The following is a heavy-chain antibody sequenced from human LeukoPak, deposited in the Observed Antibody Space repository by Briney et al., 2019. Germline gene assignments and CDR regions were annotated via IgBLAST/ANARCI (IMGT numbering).Heavy chain of an antibody. J-gene: IGHJ4*02. Sequence: GGSLRLSCAASGFTFSSYAMSWVRQAPGKGLEWVSAISGSGGSTYYADSVKGRFTISRDNSKNTLYLQMNSLRAEDTAVYYCAKPPPYYYDSSGYYYYWGQGTLVTVSS. D-gene: IGHD3-22*01. CDR1: GFTFSSYA. CDR3: AKPPPYYYDSSGYYYY. V-gene: IGHV3-23*01. CDR2: ISGSGGST.